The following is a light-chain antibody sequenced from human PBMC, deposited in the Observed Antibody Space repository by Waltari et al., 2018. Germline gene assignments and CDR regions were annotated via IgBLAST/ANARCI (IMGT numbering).Light chain of an antibody. CDR3: NQYYSSPLT. Sequence: DIVMTQSPDSLAVSLGERATINCKSSQSLLSSSNNKNYLGWYQQKPRQPPKLHVYWASTRLSQVPDHFSGIWSGADVTHTITSLQAEDVAVYDCNQYYSSPLTFGGGTKVEIK. V-gene: IGKV4-1*01. J-gene: IGKJ4*01. CDR2: WAS. CDR1: QSLLSSSNNKNY.